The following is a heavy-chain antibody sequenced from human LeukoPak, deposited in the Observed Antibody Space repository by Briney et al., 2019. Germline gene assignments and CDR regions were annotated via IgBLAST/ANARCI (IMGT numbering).Heavy chain of an antibody. CDR3: LEEGTPYVSSYFDY. Sequence: GRSLRLSCAASGFTFSPYGMNWVCQAPRKGLEWVGVISHDGSLNYYADSVTGRFTISRDNPKNMLYLQMNSLRADDTAVYYCLEEGTPYVSSYFDYWGQGTLVTVSS. CDR2: ISHDGSLN. D-gene: IGHD6-6*01. CDR1: GFTFSPYG. V-gene: IGHV3-30*18. J-gene: IGHJ4*02.